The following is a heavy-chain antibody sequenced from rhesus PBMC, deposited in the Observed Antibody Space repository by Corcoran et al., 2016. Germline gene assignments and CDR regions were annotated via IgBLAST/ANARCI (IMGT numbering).Heavy chain of an antibody. V-gene: IGHV4-165*02. J-gene: IGHJ4*01. D-gene: IGHD3-16*01. CDR2: IVGSSGTT. Sequence: QVQLQESGPGLVKPSETLSLTCAVSGGSISGSYWNWIRPPPGKGLEWFGYIVGSSGTTYYNPSLKSLVTISTDTAKNQVDRKLSAVTAADTAVYYCARSGRTYYYSYWGQGVLVTVSS. CDR3: ARSGRTYYYSY. CDR1: GGSISGSY.